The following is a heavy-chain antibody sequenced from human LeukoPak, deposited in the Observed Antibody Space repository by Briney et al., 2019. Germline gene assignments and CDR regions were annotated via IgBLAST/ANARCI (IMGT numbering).Heavy chain of an antibody. V-gene: IGHV3-23*01. CDR1: GFIFSDYG. D-gene: IGHD2-21*02. J-gene: IGHJ4*02. CDR2: ISSTGGNT. CDR3: SKEGSDDYYFDY. Sequence: GGSLRLSCAASGFIFSDYGMSWARQAAGKGLEWVSVISSTGGNTYYADSVKGRFTISRDNSKNTVYLQMNSLRAEDTALYYCSKEGSDDYYFDYWGQGTLLTVSS.